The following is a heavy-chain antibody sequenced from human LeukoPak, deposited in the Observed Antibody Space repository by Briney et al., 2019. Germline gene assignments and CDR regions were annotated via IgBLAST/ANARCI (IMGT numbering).Heavy chain of an antibody. CDR2: ISGSGGST. CDR1: GFTVGSNY. CDR3: AKEKEGGSAAGTFDY. J-gene: IGHJ4*02. V-gene: IGHV3-23*01. Sequence: QPGGSLRLSCAASGFTVGSNYMSWVRQAPGKGLEWVSAISGSGGSTYYADSVKGRFTISRDNSKNTLYLQMNSLRAEDTAVYYCAKEKEGGSAAGTFDYWGQGTLVTVSS. D-gene: IGHD6-13*01.